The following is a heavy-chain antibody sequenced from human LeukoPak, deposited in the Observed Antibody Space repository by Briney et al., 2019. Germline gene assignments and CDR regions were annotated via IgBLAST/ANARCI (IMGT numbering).Heavy chain of an antibody. J-gene: IGHJ3*02. CDR3: ARDRYYYGSGTYSDAFDI. Sequence: GGSLRLSCAASGFTFSSYGMHWVRQAPGKGLEWVSYISSSSNMIYYADSVKGRFTISRDNAKNSLYLQMNSLRAEDTAVYYCARDRYYYGSGTYSDAFDIWGQGTMVTVSS. D-gene: IGHD3-10*01. CDR1: GFTFSSYG. V-gene: IGHV3-48*01. CDR2: ISSSSNMI.